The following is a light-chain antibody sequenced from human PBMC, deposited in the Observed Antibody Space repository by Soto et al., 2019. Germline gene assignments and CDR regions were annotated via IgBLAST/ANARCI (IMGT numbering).Light chain of an antibody. CDR3: SSYKSSSTPFV. Sequence: QSVLTQPASVSGSPGQSITISCTGTSRDIGGYDYVSWYQHHPGKAPKLMIYEVSNRPSGISNRFSGSKSANTASLTISGLQAEDEADYYCSSYKSSSTPFVFGTGTKVNVL. CDR1: SRDIGGYDY. J-gene: IGLJ1*01. CDR2: EVS. V-gene: IGLV2-14*01.